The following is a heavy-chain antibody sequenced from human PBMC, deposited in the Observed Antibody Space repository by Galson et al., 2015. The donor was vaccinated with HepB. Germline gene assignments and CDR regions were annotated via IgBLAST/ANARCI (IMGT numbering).Heavy chain of an antibody. CDR3: ARDTGPSSGSYFPYFDY. J-gene: IGHJ4*02. CDR1: GFTFSSYW. D-gene: IGHD3-10*01. CDR2: IKQDGSEK. Sequence: SLRLSCAASGFTFSSYWMSWVRQAPGKGLEWVANIKQDGSEKYYVDSVKGRFTISRDNAKNSLYLQMNSLRAEDTAVYYCARDTGPSSGSYFPYFDYWGQGTLVTVSS. V-gene: IGHV3-7*01.